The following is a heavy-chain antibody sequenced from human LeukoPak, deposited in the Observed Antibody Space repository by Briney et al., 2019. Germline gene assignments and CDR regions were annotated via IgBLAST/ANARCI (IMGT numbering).Heavy chain of an antibody. Sequence: SETPSLTCAVSGYSISSGCYWGWIRQPPGKGLEWIGSIYHSGSTYYNPSLKSRVTISVDTSKNQFSLKLSSVTAADTAVYYCAREGSSWYYAFDIWGQGTMVTVSS. D-gene: IGHD6-13*01. J-gene: IGHJ3*02. V-gene: IGHV4-38-2*02. CDR2: IYHSGST. CDR3: AREGSSWYYAFDI. CDR1: GYSISSGCY.